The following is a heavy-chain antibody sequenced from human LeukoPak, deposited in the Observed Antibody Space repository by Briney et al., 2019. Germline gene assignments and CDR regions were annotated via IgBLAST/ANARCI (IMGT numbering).Heavy chain of an antibody. CDR1: GYTFTGSY. CDR3: ARDDSEDIAARPIWSDY. D-gene: IGHD6-6*01. CDR2: INPNSGGT. Sequence: GASVKVSCKASGYTFTGSYMHWVRQAPGQGLEWMGWINPNSGGTNYAQKFQGRVTMTRDTSISTAYMELSRLRSDGTAVYYCARDDSEDIAARPIWSDYWGQGTLVTVSS. J-gene: IGHJ4*02. V-gene: IGHV1-2*02.